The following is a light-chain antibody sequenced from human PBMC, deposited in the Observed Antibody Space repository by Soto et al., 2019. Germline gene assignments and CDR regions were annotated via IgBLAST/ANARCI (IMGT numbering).Light chain of an antibody. Sequence: QSVLTQPPSVSGAPGQRVTLSCTGSRSNIGANYDVHWYQQLPGAAPKLLIYDNNNRPSGVPDRFSGSKSGTSASLAISGLRPEDEADYYCQSYDSGLSGSVFGGGTKLTVL. V-gene: IGLV1-40*01. CDR2: DNN. CDR1: RSNIGANYD. J-gene: IGLJ3*02. CDR3: QSYDSGLSGSV.